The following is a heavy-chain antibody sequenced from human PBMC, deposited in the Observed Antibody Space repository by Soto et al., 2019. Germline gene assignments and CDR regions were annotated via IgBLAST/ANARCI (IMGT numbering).Heavy chain of an antibody. CDR1: GGTFSSYA. CDR2: IIPIFGTA. D-gene: IGHD2-2*01. CDR3: ASEGGGVIPAAFDP. Sequence: QVQLVQSGAEVKKPGSSVKVSCKASGGTFSSYAISWVRQAPGQWLEWMGGIIPIFGTANYAQKFQGRVTITADKSTSTAYMELSSLRSEDTAVYYGASEGGGVIPAAFDPWGQGTLVTVSS. J-gene: IGHJ5*02. V-gene: IGHV1-69*06.